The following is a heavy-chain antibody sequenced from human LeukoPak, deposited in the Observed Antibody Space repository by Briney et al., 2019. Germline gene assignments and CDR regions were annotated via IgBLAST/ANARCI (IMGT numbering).Heavy chain of an antibody. CDR1: GASVSSYY. CDR3: ARYYADVNGYYYYYDY. CDR2: SARTGSS. J-gene: IGHJ4*02. D-gene: IGHD3-22*01. V-gene: IGHV4-59*02. Sequence: PSETLSLTCTVSGASVSSYYWSWIRKPPGKGLEWIGFSARTGSSSYNPSLKSRVSISVDKSMNHFSLRLTSVTTADTAVYYCARYYADVNGYYYYYDYWGQGTLVTVSS.